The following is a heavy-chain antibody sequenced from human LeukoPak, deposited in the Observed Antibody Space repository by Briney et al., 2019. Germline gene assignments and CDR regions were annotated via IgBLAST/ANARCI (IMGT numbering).Heavy chain of an antibody. Sequence: SETLSLTCAVYGGSFSGYYWTWIRQPPGKGLEWIGEINHSGTTNYNPSLKSRVTISVDTSKNQFSLKLSFVTAADTAVYYCARGYCSSISCPAASDYWGQGILVTVSS. CDR2: INHSGTT. V-gene: IGHV4-34*01. D-gene: IGHD2-2*01. CDR1: GGSFSGYY. CDR3: ARGYCSSISCPAASDY. J-gene: IGHJ4*02.